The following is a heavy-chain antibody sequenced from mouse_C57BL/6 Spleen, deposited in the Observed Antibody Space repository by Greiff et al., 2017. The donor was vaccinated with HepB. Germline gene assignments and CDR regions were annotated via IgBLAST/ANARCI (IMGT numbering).Heavy chain of an antibody. D-gene: IGHD1-1*01. CDR1: GFSLTSYG. CDR2: IWRGGST. CDR3: AKYGITTVVAPYYAMDY. V-gene: IGHV2-5*01. J-gene: IGHJ4*01. Sequence: QVQLQQSGPGLVQPSQSLSITCTVSGFSLTSYGVHWVRQSPGKGLEWLGVIWRGGSTDYNAAFMSRLSITKDNSKSQVFFKMNSLQADDTAIYYCAKYGITTVVAPYYAMDYWGQGTSVTVSS.